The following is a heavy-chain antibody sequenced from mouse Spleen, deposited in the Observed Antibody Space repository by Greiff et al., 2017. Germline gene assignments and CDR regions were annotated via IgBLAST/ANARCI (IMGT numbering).Heavy chain of an antibody. Sequence: EVKVVESGGGLVKPGGSLKLSCAASGFTFSDYGMHWVRQAPEKGLEWVAYISSGSSTIYYADTVKGRFTISRDNAKNTLFLQMTSLRSEDTAMYYCARPRDYDWFAYWGQGTLVTVSA. V-gene: IGHV5-17*01. J-gene: IGHJ3*01. D-gene: IGHD2-4*01. CDR2: ISSGSSTI. CDR1: GFTFSDYG. CDR3: ARPRDYDWFAY.